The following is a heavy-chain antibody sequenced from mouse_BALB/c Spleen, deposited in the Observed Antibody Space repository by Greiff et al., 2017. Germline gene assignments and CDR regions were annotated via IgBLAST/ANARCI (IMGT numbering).Heavy chain of an antibody. V-gene: IGHV2-2*02. CDR1: GFSLTSYG. Sequence: VQGVESGPGLVQPSQSLSITCTVSGFSLTSYGVHWVRQSPGKGLEWLGVIWSGGSTDYNAAFISRLSISKDNSKSQVFFKMNSQQANDTAIYYCARNQGGYYGNSAWFAYWGQGTLVTVSA. D-gene: IGHD2-1*01. J-gene: IGHJ3*01. CDR2: IWSGGST. CDR3: ARNQGGYYGNSAWFAY.